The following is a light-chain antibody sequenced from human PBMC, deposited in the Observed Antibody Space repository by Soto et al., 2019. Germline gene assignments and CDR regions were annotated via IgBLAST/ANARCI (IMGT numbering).Light chain of an antibody. CDR3: QLYGSSPTWT. J-gene: IGKJ1*01. CDR2: GAS. V-gene: IGKV3-20*01. Sequence: EIGLTQSPGTLSLSPGERATLSCRASQSVSSSYLAWYQQKPGQAPRLLIYGASSRATGIPDRFSGSGSGTDFTLTISRLEPEDFAVYYFQLYGSSPTWTFGQGTKVEIK. CDR1: QSVSSSY.